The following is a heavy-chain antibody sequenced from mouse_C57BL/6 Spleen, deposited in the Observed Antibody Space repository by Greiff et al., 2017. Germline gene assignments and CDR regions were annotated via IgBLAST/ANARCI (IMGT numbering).Heavy chain of an antibody. CDR3: ARDGSRGAWFAY. V-gene: IGHV1-20*01. D-gene: IGHD1-1*01. CDR1: GYSFTGYF. CDR2: INPYNGDT. J-gene: IGHJ3*01. Sequence: VQLQQSGPELVKPGDSVKISCKASGYSFTGYFMNWVMQSHGKSLEWIGRINPYNGDTFYNQKFKGKATLTVDKSSSTAHMELRSLTSEDSAVYYCARDGSRGAWFAYWGQGTLVTVSA.